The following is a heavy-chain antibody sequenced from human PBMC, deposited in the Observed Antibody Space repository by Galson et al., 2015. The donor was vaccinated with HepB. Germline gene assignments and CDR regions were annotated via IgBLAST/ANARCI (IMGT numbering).Heavy chain of an antibody. D-gene: IGHD7-27*01. CDR2: TYYRSKWYN. V-gene: IGHV6-1*01. CDR3: ARVVSSELGDDPSGMDV. CDR1: GDSVSSNSAA. Sequence: CAISGDSVSSNSAAWNWIRQSPSRGLEWLGRTYYRSKWYNDYAVSVKSRITINPDTSKNQFSLQLNSVTPEDTAVYYCARVVSSELGDDPSGMDVWGQGTTVTVSS. J-gene: IGHJ6*02.